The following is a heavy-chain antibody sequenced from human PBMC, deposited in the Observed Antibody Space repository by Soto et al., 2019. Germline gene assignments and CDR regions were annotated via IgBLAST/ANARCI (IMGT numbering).Heavy chain of an antibody. D-gene: IGHD3-16*01. CDR1: NSSLGAFH. J-gene: IGHJ3*02. Sequence: SETLSLTCAIYNSSLGAFHLTWIRQPPGKGLECIGELIHGGSTNYNPSLKSRVTFSLDTSKNQFSLQLMSVTAADTAVYYCARSPLSYDYVRQTWREVGDSFDIWGRGTLVTVSS. V-gene: IGHV4-34*12. CDR2: LIHGGST. CDR3: ARSPLSYDYVRQTWREVGDSFDI.